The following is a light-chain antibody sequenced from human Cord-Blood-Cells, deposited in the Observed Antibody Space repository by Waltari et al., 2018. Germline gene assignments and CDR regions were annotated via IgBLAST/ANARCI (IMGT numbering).Light chain of an antibody. V-gene: IGKV1-39*01. Sequence: GDRXTITCRASQSISSYLNWYQQKPGKAPKLLIYAASSLQSGVPSRFSGSGSGTDFTLTISSLQPEDFATYYCQQSYSTPYTFGQGTKLEIK. CDR3: QQSYSTPYT. J-gene: IGKJ2*01. CDR1: QSISSY. CDR2: AAS.